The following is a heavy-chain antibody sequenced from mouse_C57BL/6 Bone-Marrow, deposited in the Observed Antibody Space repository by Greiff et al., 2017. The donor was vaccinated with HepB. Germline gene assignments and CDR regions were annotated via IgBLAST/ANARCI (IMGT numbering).Heavy chain of an antibody. CDR3: ARSYYYGSGYHAWFAY. V-gene: IGHV1-64*01. CDR2: IHPNSGST. CDR1: GYTFTSYW. J-gene: IGHJ3*01. D-gene: IGHD1-1*01. Sequence: QVQLQQPGAELVKPGASVKLSCKASGYTFTSYWMHWVKQRPGQGLEWIGMIHPNSGSTNYNEKFKSKATLTVDKSSSTAYMQLSSLTSEDSAVYYCARSYYYGSGYHAWFAYWGQGTLVTVSA.